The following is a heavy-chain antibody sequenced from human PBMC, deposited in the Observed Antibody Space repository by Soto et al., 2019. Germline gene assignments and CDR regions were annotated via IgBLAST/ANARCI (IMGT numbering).Heavy chain of an antibody. D-gene: IGHD3-16*01. CDR3: AKDRRGGGLDY. CDR2: VTSRGDTT. CDR1: GFIFSNYA. J-gene: IGHJ4*02. V-gene: IGHV3-23*01. Sequence: EVHLLQSGGGLVQPGGSLRLSCAASGFIFSNYAMNWVRQAPGKGLEWVSIVTSRGDTTYYADSVKGRFTISRDNPKNTLDLQVNSLTAEDTAVYYCAKDRRGGGLDYWGQGTLVSVSS.